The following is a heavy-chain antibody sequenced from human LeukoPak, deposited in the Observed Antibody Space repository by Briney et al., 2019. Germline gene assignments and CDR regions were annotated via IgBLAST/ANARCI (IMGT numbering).Heavy chain of an antibody. V-gene: IGHV1-18*01. CDR2: ISAYNGNT. CDR3: ARVLTPVTNTENWFDP. D-gene: IGHD2-15*01. Sequence: AASVKVSCKASGYTFTSYGISWVRQAPGQGLEWMGWISAYNGNTNYAQKLQGRVTMTTDTSTSTAYMELRSLRSDDTAVYYCARVLTPVTNTENWFDPWGQGTLVTVSS. J-gene: IGHJ5*02. CDR1: GYTFTSYG.